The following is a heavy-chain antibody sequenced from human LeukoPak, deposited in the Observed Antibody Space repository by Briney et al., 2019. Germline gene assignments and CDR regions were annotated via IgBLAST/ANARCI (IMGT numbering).Heavy chain of an antibody. D-gene: IGHD6-13*01. CDR1: GFTFSSHG. Sequence: GGSLRLSCAAPGFTFSSHGMSCVRQAPRKGLEWVSTISGSGDNTYYADSVKGRFTISRDNSKNTLYLQMNSLRAEDTAVYYCARVPLGFMAAAGQLYYFDYWGQGTLVTVSS. CDR2: ISGSGDNT. CDR3: ARVPLGFMAAAGQLYYFDY. V-gene: IGHV3-23*01. J-gene: IGHJ4*02.